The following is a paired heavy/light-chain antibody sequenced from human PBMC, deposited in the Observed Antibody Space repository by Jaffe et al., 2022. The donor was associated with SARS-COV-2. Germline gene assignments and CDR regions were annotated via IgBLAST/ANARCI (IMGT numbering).Heavy chain of an antibody. D-gene: IGHD1-26*01. CDR2: ISGGGTT. CDR3: ARDYLSPSGSLWYNYMDV. J-gene: IGHJ6*03. Sequence: DVQLVESGGTLVQPGGSLRLSCAASGFIFSNYAMSWVRQAPGKGLEWVSTISGGGTTYYADSVKGRFTLSRDISKNTLYLQTNSLRVEDTAIYYCARDYLSPSGSLWYNYMDVWGEGATVTVS. CDR1: GFIFSNYA. V-gene: IGHV3-23*04.
Light chain of an antibody. V-gene: IGKV3-20*01. CDR1: QSVGRGY. CDR2: GAS. J-gene: IGKJ1*01. Sequence: EIVLTQSPGTLSLSPGERATLSCRASQSVGRGYLAWYQQKPGQAPRLLIYGASSRGTGIPDRFSGSGSGTDFTLTISRLEPEDIAVYYCQQYDGSPRTFGQGTKVEIK. CDR3: QQYDGSPRT.